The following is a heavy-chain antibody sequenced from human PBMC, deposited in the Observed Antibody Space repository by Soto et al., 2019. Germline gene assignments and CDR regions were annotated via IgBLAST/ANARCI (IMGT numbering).Heavy chain of an antibody. V-gene: IGHV5-10-1*01. CDR1: GERNTRSW. CDR2: IDPSDSYP. CDR3: SKSGIAHLPGFYCRHA. J-gene: IGHJ6*02. Sequence: VAAVPRSGERCGERNTRSWLRWERQMNGEGLEWMGRIDPSDSYPNYSPSLQGHVTISADKSSSTAYLQCSSLKATDTAMYYCSKSGIAHLPGFYCRHAWCQGLTVSAS. D-gene: IGHD2-15*01.